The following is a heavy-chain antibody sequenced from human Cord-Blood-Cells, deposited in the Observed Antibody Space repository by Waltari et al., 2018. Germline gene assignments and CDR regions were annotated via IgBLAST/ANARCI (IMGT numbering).Heavy chain of an antibody. CDR3: ATATYYYDSSGYPDYYYGMDV. D-gene: IGHD3-22*01. CDR2: FNHNSGGT. Sequence: QVQLVQSGAEVTKPGASVKVSCKASGYTFTASYMHWVRQSTGQGLEWMGWFNHNSGGTNYAQKFQGRVTMTRDTSISTAYMELSRLRSDDTAVYYCATATYYYDSSGYPDYYYGMDVWGQGTTVTVSS. V-gene: IGHV1-2*02. J-gene: IGHJ6*02. CDR1: GYTFTASY.